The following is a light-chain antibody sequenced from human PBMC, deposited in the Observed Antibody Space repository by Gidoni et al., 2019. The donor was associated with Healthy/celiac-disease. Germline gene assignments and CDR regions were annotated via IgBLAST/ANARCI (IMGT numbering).Light chain of an antibody. CDR1: SSDVGGYNY. Sequence: QSALTQPASVSGSPGQSITISCTGTSSDVGGYNYVSLYQQHPGKAPKLMIYDVINRPSGGSNRFSGSKSGNTASLTISGLQAEDEADYYCSSYTSSSTLEVFGTGTKVTVL. V-gene: IGLV2-14*01. CDR3: SSYTSSSTLEV. J-gene: IGLJ1*01. CDR2: DVI.